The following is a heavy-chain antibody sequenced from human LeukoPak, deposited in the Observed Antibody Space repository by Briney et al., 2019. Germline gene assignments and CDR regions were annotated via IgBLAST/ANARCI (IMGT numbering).Heavy chain of an antibody. J-gene: IGHJ6*02. D-gene: IGHD3-10*01. Sequence: ASVKVSCKASGYTFTGYYMHWVRQAPGQGLEWMGWINPNSGGTSYVQKFQGRVTMTRDTSISTVYMELSRLRSDDTAVYYCARGSGRRYYYYYGMDVWGQGTTVTVSS. V-gene: IGHV1-2*02. CDR1: GYTFTGYY. CDR2: INPNSGGT. CDR3: ARGSGRRYYYYYGMDV.